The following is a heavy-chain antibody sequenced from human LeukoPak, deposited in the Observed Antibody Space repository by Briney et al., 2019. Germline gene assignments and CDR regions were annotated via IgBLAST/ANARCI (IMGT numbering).Heavy chain of an antibody. CDR1: GYTLTELS. Sequence: GASVKVSCKVSGYTLTELSMHWVRQAPGKGLEWMGGFDPEDGVTIYAQKFQGRVTMTEDTSTDTAYMELSSLRSEDTAVYYCATSPYYYYDSSGYLTDYWGQGTLVTVSS. J-gene: IGHJ4*02. D-gene: IGHD3-22*01. CDR2: FDPEDGVT. V-gene: IGHV1-24*01. CDR3: ATSPYYYYDSSGYLTDY.